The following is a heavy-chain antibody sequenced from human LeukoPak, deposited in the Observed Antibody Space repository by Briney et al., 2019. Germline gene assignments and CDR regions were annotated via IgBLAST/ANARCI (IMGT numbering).Heavy chain of an antibody. D-gene: IGHD3-10*01. Sequence: ASVKVSCKASGYTFTSYGISWVRQAPGQGLEWMGWISAYNGNTNYAHKLQGRVTMTTDTSTSTAYMELRSLRSDDTAVYYCARGHYGSGSYYPFDYWGQGTLVTVSS. CDR3: ARGHYGSGSYYPFDY. V-gene: IGHV1-18*01. J-gene: IGHJ4*02. CDR1: GYTFTSYG. CDR2: ISAYNGNT.